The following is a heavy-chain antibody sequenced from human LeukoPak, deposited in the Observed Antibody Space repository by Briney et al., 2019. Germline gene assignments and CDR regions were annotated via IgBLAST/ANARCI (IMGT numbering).Heavy chain of an antibody. Sequence: SETLSLTCAVSGGSISSSNWWSWVRQPPGKGLEWIGEIYHSGSTNCNPSLKSRVTISVDKSKNQFSLKLSSVTAADTAVYYCASNECSGGTCYPGYWGQGTLVTVSS. D-gene: IGHD2-15*01. CDR2: IYHSGST. V-gene: IGHV4-4*02. CDR1: GGSISSSNW. CDR3: ASNECSGGTCYPGY. J-gene: IGHJ4*02.